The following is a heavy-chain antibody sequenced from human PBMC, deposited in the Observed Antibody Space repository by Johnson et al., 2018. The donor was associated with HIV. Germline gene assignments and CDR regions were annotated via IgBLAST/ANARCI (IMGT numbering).Heavy chain of an antibody. CDR1: GFTLSSYA. CDR3: ARDPDI. Sequence: VQLVESGGGVVQPGRSLRLSCAASGFTLSSYAMYWVRQAPGKGLEWVAVIRYDGNNKYYAESVKGRFTISRDNFKNTLYLQMNSLRAEDTAVYYCARDPDIWGQGTMVTVSS. CDR2: IRYDGNNK. J-gene: IGHJ3*02. V-gene: IGHV3-30*04.